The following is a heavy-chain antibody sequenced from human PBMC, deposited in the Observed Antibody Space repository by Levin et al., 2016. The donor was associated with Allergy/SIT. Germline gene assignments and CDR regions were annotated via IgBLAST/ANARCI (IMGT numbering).Heavy chain of an antibody. V-gene: IGHV3-49*02. D-gene: IGHD2-15*01. CDR3: TRDSSVPPPYCSGGSCYPPFDY. J-gene: IGHJ4*02. CDR2: IRSKAYGGTT. Sequence: WIRQPPGKGLEWVGFIRSKAYGGTTEYAASVKGRFTISRDDSKSIAYLQMNSLKTEDTAVYYCTRDSSVPPPYCSGGSCYPPFDYWGQGTLVTVSS.